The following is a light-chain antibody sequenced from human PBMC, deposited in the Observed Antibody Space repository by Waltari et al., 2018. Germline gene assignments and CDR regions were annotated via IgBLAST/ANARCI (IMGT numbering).Light chain of an antibody. CDR3: QQYDNFPLT. CDR2: YTS. CDR1: HDINNY. V-gene: IGKV1-33*01. Sequence: DIQMTQSPSSLSASVGDRVTITCRASHDINNYLGWYQQKPGKAPKRLIYYTSSLESGVPSRFSGNGSGTDHTLTISSLQSEDIATYYCQQYDNFPLTFGGGTKVEIK. J-gene: IGKJ4*01.